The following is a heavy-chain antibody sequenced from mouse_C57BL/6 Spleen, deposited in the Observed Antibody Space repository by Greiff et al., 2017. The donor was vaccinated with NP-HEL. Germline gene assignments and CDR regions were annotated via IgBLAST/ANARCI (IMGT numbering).Heavy chain of an antibody. D-gene: IGHD6-1*01. Sequence: EVMLVESGGGLVKPGGSLKLSCAASGFTFSDYGMHWVRQAPEKGLEWVAYISSGSSTIYYADTVKGRFTISRDNAKNTLFLQMTSLRSEDTAMYYCASPGSYDAMDYWGQGTSVTVSS. CDR1: GFTFSDYG. CDR2: ISSGSSTI. J-gene: IGHJ4*01. CDR3: ASPGSYDAMDY. V-gene: IGHV5-17*01.